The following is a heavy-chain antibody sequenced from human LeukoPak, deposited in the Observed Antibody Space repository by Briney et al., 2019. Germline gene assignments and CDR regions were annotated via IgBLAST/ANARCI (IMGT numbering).Heavy chain of an antibody. J-gene: IGHJ4*02. CDR2: ISYDGSNK. CDR1: GFTFSSYA. CDR3: ARSKSYSYYFDY. Sequence: GGSLRLSCAASGFTFSSYAMHWVRQAPGKGLEWVAVISYDGSNKYYADSVKGRFTISRDNSKNTLYLQMNSLRAEDTAVYYCARSKSYSYYFDYWGQGTLVTVSS. V-gene: IGHV3-30*04. D-gene: IGHD5-18*01.